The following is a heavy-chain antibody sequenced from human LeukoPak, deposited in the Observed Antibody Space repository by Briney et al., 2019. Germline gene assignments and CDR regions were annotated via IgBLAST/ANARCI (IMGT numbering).Heavy chain of an antibody. CDR3: ARWRTSNWSEFDS. J-gene: IGHJ4*02. V-gene: IGHV3-20*04. CDR1: GFTFDDYG. Sequence: PGGSLRLSCAASGFTFDDYGMSWVRQAPGKGLEWVSGINWNGGSTGYADSVKGRFTISRDNAKNSLYLQMNSLRAEDTAVYFCARWRTSNWSEFDSWGQGTLVTVSS. D-gene: IGHD6-13*01. CDR2: INWNGGST.